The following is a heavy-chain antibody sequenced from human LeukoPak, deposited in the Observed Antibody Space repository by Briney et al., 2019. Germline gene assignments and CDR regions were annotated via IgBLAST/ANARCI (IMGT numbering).Heavy chain of an antibody. CDR1: GFTFSSYA. D-gene: IGHD3-16*02. CDR3: AKDRRPSLLGELSS. Sequence: GGSLRLSCAASGFTFSSYAMRSVRHAPGKGLEWVSSISGSGGSTYYAASVKGRFTISRDNSKNTLYLQMNSLRAEDTAVYYCAKDRRPSLLGELSSWGQGTLVTVSS. V-gene: IGHV3-23*01. CDR2: ISGSGGST. J-gene: IGHJ4*02.